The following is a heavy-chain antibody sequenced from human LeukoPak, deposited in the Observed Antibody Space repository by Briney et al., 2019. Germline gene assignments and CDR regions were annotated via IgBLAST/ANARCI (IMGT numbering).Heavy chain of an antibody. CDR2: IDKTTYPT. D-gene: IGHD4-17*01. CDR1: EFIFSDYA. CDR3: AKGFQTYGELSFDG. Sequence: GGSLRLSCAASEFIFSDYAMGWVRQAPGKGLEWVSTIDKTTYPTFYADSVKGRFTVSRDNSKNTLYLQMNSLRADDTAVYYCAKGFQTYGELSFDGWGQGTLVTVSS. V-gene: IGHV3-23*05. J-gene: IGHJ4*02.